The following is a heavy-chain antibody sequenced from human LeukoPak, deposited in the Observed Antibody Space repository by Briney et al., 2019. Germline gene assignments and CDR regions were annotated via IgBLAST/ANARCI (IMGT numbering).Heavy chain of an antibody. CDR3: AKAVPYYDILTGYDY. J-gene: IGHJ4*02. CDR2: ISGSGGST. CDR1: GFTFSSYG. V-gene: IGHV3-23*01. Sequence: PGGSLRLSCAASGFTFSSYGMSWVRQAPGKGLEWVSAISGSGGSTYYADSVKGRFTISRDNSKNTLYLQMNSLRAADTAVYYCAKAVPYYDILTGYDYWGQGTLVTVSS. D-gene: IGHD3-9*01.